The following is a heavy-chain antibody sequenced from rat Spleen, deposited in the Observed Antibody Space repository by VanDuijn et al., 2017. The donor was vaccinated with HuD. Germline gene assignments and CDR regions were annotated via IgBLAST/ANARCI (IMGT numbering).Heavy chain of an antibody. CDR3: ARHAYYDGYYHWYFDL. D-gene: IGHD1-12*03. CDR2: ISYDGTIT. J-gene: IGHJ1*01. CDR1: GFTFSDSN. V-gene: IGHV5-7*01. Sequence: EVQLVESGGGFVQPGRSLKLSCAASGFTFSDSNMAWVRQVPKKGLEWVATISYDGTITYYRDSVKGRFTTSRDNAKSTLYLQMDSLRSEDTATYYCARHAYYDGYYHWYFDLWGPGTMVTVSS.